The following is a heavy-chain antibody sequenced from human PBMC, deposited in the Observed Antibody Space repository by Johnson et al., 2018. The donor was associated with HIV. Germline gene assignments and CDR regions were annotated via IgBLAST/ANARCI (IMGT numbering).Heavy chain of an antibody. CDR1: GFTFDDYT. D-gene: IGHD1-26*01. CDR2: ISWDGGST. V-gene: IGHV3-43*01. Sequence: QLVESGGVVVQPGGSLRLSCAASGFTFDDYTMHWVRQAPGKGLEWVSLISWDGGSTSYADPVTGGFTISRDNSKNSLYLQMNSLRTEDTALYYCSKANSGSCLGHDAFDIWGQGTMVTVSS. J-gene: IGHJ3*02. CDR3: SKANSGSCLGHDAFDI.